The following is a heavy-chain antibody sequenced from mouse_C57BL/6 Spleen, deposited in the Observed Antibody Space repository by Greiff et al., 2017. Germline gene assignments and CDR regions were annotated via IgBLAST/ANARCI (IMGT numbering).Heavy chain of an antibody. CDR2: ISSGGSTI. J-gene: IGHJ2*01. Sequence: EVQLVESGGGLVKPGGSLKLSCAASGFTFSDYGMNWVRQAPEKGLEWVADISSGGSTIYYADTVKGRFTISRDNAKNTLFLQMTSLRSEDTALYYCGRGDSFCFDYWGQGTTLTVSS. CDR1: GFTFSDYG. V-gene: IGHV5-17*01. CDR3: GRGDSFCFDY.